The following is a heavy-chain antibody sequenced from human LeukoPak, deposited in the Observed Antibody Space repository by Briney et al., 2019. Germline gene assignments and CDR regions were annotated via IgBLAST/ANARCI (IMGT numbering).Heavy chain of an antibody. V-gene: IGHV3-23*01. Sequence: RTGGSLRLSCAASGFTFSSDAMSWVRQAPGKGLEWVSAISGSGGSTYYADSVKGRFTVSRDNSKNSLYLQMKRLRAEDTALYYCARRGYHDYSGFDYWGQGTLVTVSS. D-gene: IGHD1-26*01. CDR1: GFTFSSDA. CDR3: ARRGYHDYSGFDY. J-gene: IGHJ4*02. CDR2: ISGSGGST.